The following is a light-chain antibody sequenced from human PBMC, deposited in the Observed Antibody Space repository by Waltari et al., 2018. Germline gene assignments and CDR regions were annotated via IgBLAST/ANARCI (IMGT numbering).Light chain of an antibody. Sequence: EMVLTQSPVTLSLSPGERATLSCRASQSVRSGHLAWFQQKPGQAPRLLIDGSSNRATDIPDRFTGSGSGADFALTIGRLEPEDFAVYYCQQYGTSPWTFGQGTNVEI. V-gene: IGKV3-20*01. J-gene: IGKJ1*01. CDR3: QQYGTSPWT. CDR1: QSVRSGH. CDR2: GSS.